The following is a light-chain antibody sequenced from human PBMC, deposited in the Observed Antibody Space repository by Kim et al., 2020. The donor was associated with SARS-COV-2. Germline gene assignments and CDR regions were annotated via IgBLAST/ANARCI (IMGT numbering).Light chain of an antibody. CDR3: SSYTSSSTV. CDR2: DFS. CDR1: SSDVGGYNY. J-gene: IGLJ3*02. V-gene: IGLV2-14*04. Sequence: PGQSLTITCTGTSSDVGGYNYVSWYRQHPGKAPKLMIYDFSKRPSGVSNRFSGSKSGNTASLTISGLQAEDEADYYCSSYTSSSTVFGGGTQLTVL.